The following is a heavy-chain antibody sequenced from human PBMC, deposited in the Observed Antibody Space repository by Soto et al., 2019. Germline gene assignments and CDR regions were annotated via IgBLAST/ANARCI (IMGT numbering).Heavy chain of an antibody. V-gene: IGHV4-31*03. CDR3: ARILFP. D-gene: IGHD3-9*01. CDR1: GGSISSGGYY. Sequence: QVQLQESGPGLVKPSQTLSLTCTVSGGSISSGGYYWSWIRQHPGKGLEWIGYIYYSGSTYYNPSRTSRVTISADRPKNQCSLKLVSGTAADTAVYYCARILFPGGQGTLVTVSS. CDR2: IYYSGST. J-gene: IGHJ5*02.